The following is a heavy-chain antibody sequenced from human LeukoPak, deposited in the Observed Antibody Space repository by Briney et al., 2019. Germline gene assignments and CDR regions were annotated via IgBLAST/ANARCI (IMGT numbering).Heavy chain of an antibody. Sequence: SETLSLTCAVYGGSFSGYYWSWIRQPPGKGLEWIGEINHSGSTNYNPSLKSRVTISVDTSKNQFSLKLCSVTAADTAVYYCARGALGDYYDRWGQGTLVTVSS. CDR2: INHSGST. V-gene: IGHV4-34*01. CDR3: ARGALGDYYDR. CDR1: GGSFSGYY. D-gene: IGHD3-16*01. J-gene: IGHJ4*02.